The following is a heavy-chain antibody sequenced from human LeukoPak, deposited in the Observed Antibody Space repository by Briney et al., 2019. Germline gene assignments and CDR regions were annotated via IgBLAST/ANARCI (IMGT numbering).Heavy chain of an antibody. D-gene: IGHD3-22*01. J-gene: IGHJ6*03. V-gene: IGHV4-59*01. CDR2: IYYSGST. CDR3: ARGSYYYDSSVGYYYYYMDV. CDR1: GGSISSYY. Sequence: SSETLSLTCTVSGGSISSYYRSWIRQPPGKGLEWIGYIYYSGSTNYNPSLKSRVTISVDTSKNQFSLKLSSVTAADTAVYYCARGSYYYDSSVGYYYYYMDVWGKGTTVTVSS.